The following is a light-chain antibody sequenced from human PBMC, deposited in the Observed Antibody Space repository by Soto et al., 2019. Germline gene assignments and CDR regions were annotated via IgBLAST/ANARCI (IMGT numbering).Light chain of an antibody. J-gene: IGLJ1*01. Sequence: QSALTQPASVSGSPGQSMAISCTGSSSDIGAYNYVSWYQHHPGKAPKLIIYDVTSRPSGVSSRFSGAKSGNAASLIISGLQPEDEADYYCQSFDSSLRVYVFGSGTKLTVL. CDR2: DVT. V-gene: IGLV2-14*01. CDR3: QSFDSSLRVYV. CDR1: SSDIGAYNY.